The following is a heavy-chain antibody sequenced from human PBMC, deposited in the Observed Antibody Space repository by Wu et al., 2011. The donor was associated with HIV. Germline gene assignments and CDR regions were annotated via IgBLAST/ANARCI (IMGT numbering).Heavy chain of an antibody. Sequence: QVQLVQSGAEVRTPGASVKVSCKASGYTFTSYEISWVRQAAGQGLEWMGWLSPHTGNTAYAQSFQGRVIMTRNTSKSTVYMELSSLRSEDTAVYFCARGGDCGGDCYGIDYWGQGTLVTVSS. J-gene: IGHJ4*02. V-gene: IGHV1-8*02. CDR1: GYTFTSYE. CDR3: ARGGDCGGDCYGIDY. CDR2: LSPHTGNT. D-gene: IGHD2-21*02.